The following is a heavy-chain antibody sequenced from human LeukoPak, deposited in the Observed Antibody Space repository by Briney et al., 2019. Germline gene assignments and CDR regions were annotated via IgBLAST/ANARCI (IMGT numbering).Heavy chain of an antibody. CDR1: GFTFNSYG. CDR2: ISYDGNDK. J-gene: IGHJ3*02. V-gene: IGHV3-30*03. D-gene: IGHD3-22*01. Sequence: PGGSLRLSCAASGFTFNSYGMHWVRQAPGKGLEWVAVISYDGNDKFYRDSVKGRFTISRDNSKNTLYLQMNSLRAEDTAVYYCATYYDGSGYYDAFDIWGQGTMVTASS. CDR3: ATYYDGSGYYDAFDI.